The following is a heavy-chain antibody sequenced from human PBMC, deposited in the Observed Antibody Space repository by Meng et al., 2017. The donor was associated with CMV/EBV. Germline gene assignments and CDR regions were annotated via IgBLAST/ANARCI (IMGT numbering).Heavy chain of an antibody. CDR3: ARARGTLKSGNLDY. J-gene: IGHJ4*02. CDR1: GGSFSGYY. Sequence: SETLSLTCAVYGGSFSGYYWSWIRQPPGKGLEWIGEINHSGSTNYNPSLKSQVTISVDTSKNQFSLKLNSVTAADTAVYYCARARGTLKSGNLDYWGQGTLVTVSS. D-gene: IGHD4-23*01. V-gene: IGHV4-34*01. CDR2: INHSGST.